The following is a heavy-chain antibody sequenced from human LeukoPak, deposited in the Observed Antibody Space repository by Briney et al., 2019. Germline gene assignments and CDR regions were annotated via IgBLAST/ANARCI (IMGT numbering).Heavy chain of an antibody. V-gene: IGHV3-23*01. CDR2: ISGSGGST. D-gene: IGHD6-13*01. J-gene: IGHJ4*02. CDR1: GFTFSSYA. CDR3: AKVRGSSWYYSD. Sequence: GGSLRISCAASGFTFSSYAMSWVRQAPGKGLEWVSAISGSGGSTYYADSVKGRFTISRDSSKNTLYLQMNSLRAEDTAVYYCAKVRGSSWYYSDWGQGTLVTVSS.